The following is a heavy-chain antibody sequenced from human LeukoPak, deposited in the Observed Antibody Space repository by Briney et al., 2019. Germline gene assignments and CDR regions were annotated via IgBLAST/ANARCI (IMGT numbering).Heavy chain of an antibody. V-gene: IGHV3-30*02. D-gene: IGHD3-10*01. Sequence: GGSLRLSCAASGFTFSSYGMHWVRQAPGKGLEWVAFIRYDGSNKYYADSVKGRFTISRDNSKNTLYLQMNSLRAEDTAVYYCAKDWVITMVRGYYIDYWGQGTLVTVSS. CDR3: AKDWVITMVRGYYIDY. CDR1: GFTFSSYG. CDR2: IRYDGSNK. J-gene: IGHJ4*02.